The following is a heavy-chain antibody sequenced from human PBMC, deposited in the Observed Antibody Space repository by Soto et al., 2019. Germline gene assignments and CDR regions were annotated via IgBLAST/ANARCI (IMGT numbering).Heavy chain of an antibody. J-gene: IGHJ6*02. CDR3: ARGYSSSPTNYYYYYGMDV. CDR1: GDSVSSNSAA. V-gene: IGHV6-1*01. D-gene: IGHD6-6*01. Sequence: SQTLSLTCVISGDSVSSNSAAWNWIRQSPSRGLEWLGRTYYRSKWYNDYAVSVKSRITINPDTSENQFSLQLNSVTPEDTAVYYCARGYSSSPTNYYYYYGMDVWGQGTTVTVSS. CDR2: TYYRSKWYN.